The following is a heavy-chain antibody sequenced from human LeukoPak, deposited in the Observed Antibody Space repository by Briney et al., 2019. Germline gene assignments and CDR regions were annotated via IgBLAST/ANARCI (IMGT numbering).Heavy chain of an antibody. J-gene: IGHJ4*02. V-gene: IGHV1-69*13. D-gene: IGHD3-16*01. Sequence: SVKVSCKASGGTFTSYAISWVRQAPGQGLEWMGGIIPIFGTANYAQKFQGRVTITADESTSTAYMELSSLRSEDTAVYYCASAYRLGEFLPLDYWGQGTLVTVSS. CDR3: ASAYRLGEFLPLDY. CDR1: GGTFTSYA. CDR2: IIPIFGTA.